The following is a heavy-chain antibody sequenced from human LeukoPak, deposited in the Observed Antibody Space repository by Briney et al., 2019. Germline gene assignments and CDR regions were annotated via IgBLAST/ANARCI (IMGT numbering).Heavy chain of an antibody. D-gene: IGHD1-14*01. CDR1: GFTFSTHW. V-gene: IGHV3-74*01. CDR2: ITGDGSST. CDR3: ARVRYCDY. Sequence: PGGSLRLSCATSGFTFSTHWMHWVRQSPGKGLVWVSRITGDGSSTTYADSVKGRFAISRDNAKNTLFLQMNSLRAEDTAVYYCARVRYCDYWGQGTLVTVSS. J-gene: IGHJ4*02.